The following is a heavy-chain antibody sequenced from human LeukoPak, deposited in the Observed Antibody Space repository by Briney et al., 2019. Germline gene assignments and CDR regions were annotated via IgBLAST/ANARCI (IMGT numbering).Heavy chain of an antibody. V-gene: IGHV3-30*04. J-gene: IGHJ6*04. CDR1: GFTFSSYA. Sequence: GGSLRLSCAASGFTFSSYAMHWVRQAPGKGLEWVAVISYDGSNKYYADSVKGRFTISGDNSKNTLYLQMNSLRAEDTAVYYCARAMGAVAGTGKDYYYGMDVWGKGTTVTVSS. CDR3: ARAMGAVAGTGKDYYYGMDV. CDR2: ISYDGSNK. D-gene: IGHD6-19*01.